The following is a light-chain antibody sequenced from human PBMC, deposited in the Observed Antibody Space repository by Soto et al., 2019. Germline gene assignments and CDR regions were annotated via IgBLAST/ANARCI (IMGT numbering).Light chain of an antibody. CDR3: SSFTSSSSYV. Sequence: QSALTQPASVSDSPGQSITISCIGTSSDIGGFIHVSWHQQHPGKAPKLIIYDVNNRPAGVSNRFSGSKTGNTASLIISGLQAEDEADYYCSSFTSSSSYVFGSGTKLTVL. CDR2: DVN. J-gene: IGLJ1*01. V-gene: IGLV2-14*01. CDR1: SSDIGGFIH.